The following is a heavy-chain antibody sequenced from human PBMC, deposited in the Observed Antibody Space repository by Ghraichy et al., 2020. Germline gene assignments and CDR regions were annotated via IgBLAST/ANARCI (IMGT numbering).Heavy chain of an antibody. CDR1: GFTVSSNY. Sequence: GESLNISCAASGFTVSSNYMSWVRQAPGKGLEWVSVIYSGGSTYYADSVKGRFTISRDNSKNTLYLQMNSLRAEDTAVYYCARDEGGSSFDYWGQGTLVTVSS. CDR2: IYSGGST. J-gene: IGHJ4*02. V-gene: IGHV3-53*01. D-gene: IGHD2-15*01. CDR3: ARDEGGSSFDY.